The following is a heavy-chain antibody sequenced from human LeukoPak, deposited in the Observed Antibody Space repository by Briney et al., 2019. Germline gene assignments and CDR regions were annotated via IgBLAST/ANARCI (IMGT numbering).Heavy chain of an antibody. V-gene: IGHV3-23*01. Sequence: GGSLRLSCAASGFTFSSYAMSWVRQAPGKGLEWVSAISGSGGSTYYADSVKGRFTISRDNSKNTLYLQMNSLRAEDTAVYFCAKDRTGYSSAWYTLHYWGQGTLVTVSS. CDR2: ISGSGGST. CDR3: AKDRTGYSSAWYTLHY. J-gene: IGHJ4*02. D-gene: IGHD6-19*01. CDR1: GFTFSSYA.